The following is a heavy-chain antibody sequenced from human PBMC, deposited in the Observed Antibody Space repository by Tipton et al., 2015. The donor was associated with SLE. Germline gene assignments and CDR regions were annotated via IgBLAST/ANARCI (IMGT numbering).Heavy chain of an antibody. CDR2: IYTSGST. D-gene: IGHD6-13*01. V-gene: IGHV4-4*07. CDR3: ARGTLTQGRIAAAGWNWFDP. Sequence: TLSLTCTVSGGSISSYYWSWIRQPAGKGLEWFGRIYTSGSTNYNPSPKSRVTMSVDTSKSQFSLKLSSVTAADTAVYYCARGTLTQGRIAAAGWNWFDPWGQGTLVTVSS. J-gene: IGHJ5*02. CDR1: GGSISSYY.